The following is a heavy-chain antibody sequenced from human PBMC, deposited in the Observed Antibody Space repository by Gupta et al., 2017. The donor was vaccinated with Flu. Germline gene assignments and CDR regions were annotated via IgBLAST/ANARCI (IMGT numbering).Heavy chain of an antibody. V-gene: IGHV3-11*01. D-gene: IGHD3-16*01. CDR3: ARDGGRRTILYGMDV. Sequence: QVQLVESGGGLVKPGGSLRLSCSASGFTSRAHYMTWIRQAPGKGLEWISNISRGGSIIYYADSVKGRFTISRDNANNSLYLQMNSLSAEDTAVYYCARDGGRRTILYGMDVWGQGTTVTVS. J-gene: IGHJ6*02. CDR1: GFTSRAHY. CDR2: ISRGGSII.